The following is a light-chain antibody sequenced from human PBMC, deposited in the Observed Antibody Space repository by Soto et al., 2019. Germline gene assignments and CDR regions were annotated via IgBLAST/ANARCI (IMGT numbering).Light chain of an antibody. CDR3: HHRGNGIT. CDR2: DAS. Sequence: EVVLTQSPATLSLSPGATATLSCGASQSVSSSLAWYQQKPGLAPRLLIYDASSRATGIPARFSGSGSGTDFTLTISSLEPEDFAVYYCHHRGNGITFGQGTRLEIK. CDR1: QSVSSS. J-gene: IGKJ5*01. V-gene: IGKV3-11*01.